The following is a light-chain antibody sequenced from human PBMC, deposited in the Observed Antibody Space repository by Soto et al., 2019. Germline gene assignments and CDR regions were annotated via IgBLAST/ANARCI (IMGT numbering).Light chain of an antibody. CDR1: SNDVGGYNY. CDR3: SSYAVSSSFV. J-gene: IGLJ1*01. Sequence: QSALTQPPSASGSPGQSVTISCTGTSNDVGGYNYVSWYQQHPGKAPKLMIYEVNNRPSGVPDRFSGSKSGNTASLTVSGLQAEDEADYYCSSYAVSSSFVFGTGTKLTVL. CDR2: EVN. V-gene: IGLV2-8*01.